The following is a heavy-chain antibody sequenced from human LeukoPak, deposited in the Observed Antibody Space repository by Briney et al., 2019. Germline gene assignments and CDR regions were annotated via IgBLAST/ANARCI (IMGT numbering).Heavy chain of an antibody. V-gene: IGHV3-64D*06. CDR2: ISSNGGNT. D-gene: IGHD6-19*01. CDR1: GFTFSSYA. CDR3: ARAPIAVAGKGWSLRPFDY. Sequence: HPGGSLRLSCSASGFTFSSYAMHRVRQAPGKGLEYVSAISSNGGNTYYADSVKGRFTISRDNSKNTLYLQMSSLRAEDTAVYYCARAPIAVAGKGWSLRPFDYWGQGTLVTVSS. J-gene: IGHJ4*02.